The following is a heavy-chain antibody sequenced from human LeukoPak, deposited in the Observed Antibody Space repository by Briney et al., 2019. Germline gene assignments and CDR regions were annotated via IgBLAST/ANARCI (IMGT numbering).Heavy chain of an antibody. CDR1: GFTFSSYA. J-gene: IGHJ4*02. Sequence: PGGSLRLSCAASGFTFSSYAMSWVRQAPGKGLEWVSAISGSGGSTYYADSVKGRFTISRDNSKNTLYLQMNSLRAEGTAVYYCAKSMEWLLFLSHFDYWGQGTLVTVSS. D-gene: IGHD3-3*01. V-gene: IGHV3-23*01. CDR2: ISGSGGST. CDR3: AKSMEWLLFLSHFDY.